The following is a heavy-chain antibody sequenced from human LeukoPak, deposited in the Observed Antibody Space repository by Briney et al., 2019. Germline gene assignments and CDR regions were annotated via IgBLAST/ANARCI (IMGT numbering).Heavy chain of an antibody. Sequence: GGSLRLSCAASGFAFSSYAMSWVRQAPAKGLEWLSGIGVSGATTYYADSVKGRFTISRDNSKNTLYLQMNSLRGEGTAVYYCAKDVPRFSSSSYYFDSWGQGTLVTVSS. CDR3: AKDVPRFSSSSYYFDS. D-gene: IGHD6-6*01. CDR2: IGVSGATT. V-gene: IGHV3-23*01. J-gene: IGHJ4*02. CDR1: GFAFSSYA.